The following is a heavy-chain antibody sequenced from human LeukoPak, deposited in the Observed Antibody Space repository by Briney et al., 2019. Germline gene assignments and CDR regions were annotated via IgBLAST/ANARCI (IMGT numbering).Heavy chain of an antibody. J-gene: IGHJ4*02. CDR1: GFTFSSYW. CDR3: ARVGYSGYDRIAVAGTSDY. V-gene: IGHV3-74*01. CDR2: INTDGSST. D-gene: IGHD5-12*01. Sequence: PGRSLRLSCAASGFTFSSYWMHWVRQAPGKGLVWVSRINTDGSSTSYADSVKGRFTISRDNAKNTLYLQMNSLRAEDTAVYYCARVGYSGYDRIAVAGTSDYWGQGTLVTVSS.